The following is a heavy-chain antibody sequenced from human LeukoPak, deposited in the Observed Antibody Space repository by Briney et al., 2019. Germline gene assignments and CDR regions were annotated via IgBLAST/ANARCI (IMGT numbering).Heavy chain of an antibody. CDR1: GYTFTSYA. J-gene: IGHJ4*02. Sequence: ASVKVSCTASGYTFTSYAMDWVRQAPGQGLEWMGWINTNTGNPTYAQGFTGRFVFSLDTSVSTAYLQISSLKAEDTAVYYCAREAIGGGYDFDYWGQGTLVTVSS. D-gene: IGHD5-12*01. CDR3: AREAIGGGYDFDY. CDR2: INTNTGNP. V-gene: IGHV7-4-1*02.